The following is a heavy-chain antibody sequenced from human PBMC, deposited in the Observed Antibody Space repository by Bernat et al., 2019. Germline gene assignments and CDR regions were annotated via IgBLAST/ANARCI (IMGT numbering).Heavy chain of an antibody. V-gene: IGHV3-7*03. D-gene: IGHD5-18*01. CDR1: GLNFSNYW. CDR3: AREHRGGYSYNWFDP. CDR2: INQDGSDK. J-gene: IGHJ5*02. Sequence: EVQLAESGGGLVQPGGSLRLSCSASGLNFSNYWMSWVRRAPGKGLEWVANINQDGSDKFYVASVKGRFSISRDNAKNSLYLQMNSLKVDDTAFYYCAREHRGGYSYNWFDPWGQGTLVTVSS.